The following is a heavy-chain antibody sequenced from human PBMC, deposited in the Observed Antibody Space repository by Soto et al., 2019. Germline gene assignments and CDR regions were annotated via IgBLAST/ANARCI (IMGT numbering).Heavy chain of an antibody. V-gene: IGHV1-69*12. J-gene: IGHJ4*02. CDR3: AQEDGAAFKS. CDR2: IFPLVAMV. Sequence: QVHLVQSGAEMKKPGSSVKVSCKVSGGDLRNSGISWVRQAPGQGLEWMGGIFPLVAMVDYSKKFQGRVTITADEPTNTAYMDLGSLRSDVTAVYYCAQEDGAAFKSWGQGTLVIVSS. CDR1: GGDLRNSG. D-gene: IGHD6-25*01.